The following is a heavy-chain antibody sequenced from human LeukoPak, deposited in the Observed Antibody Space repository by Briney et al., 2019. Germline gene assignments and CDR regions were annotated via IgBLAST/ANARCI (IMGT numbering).Heavy chain of an antibody. CDR2: IDPNSGGT. CDR3: ASFEVGA. CDR1: GYTFTYYY. J-gene: IGHJ5*02. D-gene: IGHD3-10*01. V-gene: IGHV1-2*02. Sequence: ASVKVSCKAFGYTFTYYYIHWVRQAPGQGLGWMGWIDPNSGGTNSPQKFQDRVTMTRDTSISTAYMELSRLRSDDTAVYYCASFEVGAWGQGTLVAVSS.